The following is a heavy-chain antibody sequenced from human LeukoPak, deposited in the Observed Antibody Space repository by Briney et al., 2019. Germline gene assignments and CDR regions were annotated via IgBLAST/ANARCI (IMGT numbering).Heavy chain of an antibody. D-gene: IGHD3-3*01. Sequence: GGSLRLSCAASGFTVSSNYMSWVRQAPGKGLEWASVIYSGGSTYYADSVKGRFTISRDNSKNTLYLQMNSLRAEDTAVYYCAGEYYDFWSGYSNYYYYGMDVWGQGTTVTVSS. J-gene: IGHJ6*02. CDR1: GFTVSSNY. V-gene: IGHV3-66*02. CDR2: IYSGGST. CDR3: AGEYYDFWSGYSNYYYYGMDV.